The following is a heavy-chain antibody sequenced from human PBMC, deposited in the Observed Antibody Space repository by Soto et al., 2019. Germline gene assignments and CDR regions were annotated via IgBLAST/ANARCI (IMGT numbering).Heavy chain of an antibody. Sequence: SETLSLTCTVSGGSISSEGYYWSWFRQLPGKGLEWIGDIYYSGTTCHNPSLRSRLTISGDASKNQFSLKLSSVTDADTALYYCARGRGYSYGPYYFDYWGQGTLVTVSS. CDR1: GGSISSEGYY. J-gene: IGHJ4*02. V-gene: IGHV4-31*03. CDR2: IYYSGTT. D-gene: IGHD5-18*01. CDR3: ARGRGYSYGPYYFDY.